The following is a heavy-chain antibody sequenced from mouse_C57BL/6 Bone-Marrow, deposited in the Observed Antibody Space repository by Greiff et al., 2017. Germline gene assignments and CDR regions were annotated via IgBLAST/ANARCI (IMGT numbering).Heavy chain of an antibody. CDR1: GFNIKDDY. V-gene: IGHV14-4*01. CDR2: IDPENGDT. Sequence: EVQLQQSGAELVRPGASVKLSCTASGFNIKDDYMHWVKQRPEQGLEWIGWIDPENGDTEYASKFPGKATITADTSSNTACLQLSSLTSEGTDVYCCTTVKGYARDYWGQGTSVTVSS. CDR3: TTVKGYARDY. J-gene: IGHJ4*01.